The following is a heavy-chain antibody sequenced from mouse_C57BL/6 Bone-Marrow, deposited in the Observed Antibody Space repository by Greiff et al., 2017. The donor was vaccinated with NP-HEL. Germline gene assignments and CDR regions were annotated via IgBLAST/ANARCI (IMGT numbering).Heavy chain of an antibody. CDR3: ARRGRTTDYAMDY. J-gene: IGHJ4*01. CDR2: SYWDDDK. V-gene: IGHV8-12*01. D-gene: IGHD1-1*01. CDR1: GFSLSTSGMG. Sequence: QVTLKVSGPGILQSSQTLSLTCSFSGFSLSTSGMGVSWMRQPPGKGLEWLAHSYWDDDKRHNPSRKSRLTISKDTSRNQVFLKITSVDTADTATYYCARRGRTTDYAMDYWGQGTSVTVSS.